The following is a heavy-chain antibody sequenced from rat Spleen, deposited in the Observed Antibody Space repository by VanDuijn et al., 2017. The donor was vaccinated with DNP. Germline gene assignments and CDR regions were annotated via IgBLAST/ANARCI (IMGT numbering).Heavy chain of an antibody. D-gene: IGHD1-11*01. J-gene: IGHJ2*01. CDR1: GFTFSKNG. CDR3: ARHGTTEGIAYFDY. CDR2: LSFDGSST. Sequence: EVQLVESGGDLVQPGRSLKLSCEASGFTFSKNGMAWVRQTPTKGLEWVAALSFDGSSTYYRDSVRGRFTISRDNAKSTLYLQMNSLRSEDTATYYCARHGTTEGIAYFDYWGQGVMVTVSS. V-gene: IGHV5-29*01.